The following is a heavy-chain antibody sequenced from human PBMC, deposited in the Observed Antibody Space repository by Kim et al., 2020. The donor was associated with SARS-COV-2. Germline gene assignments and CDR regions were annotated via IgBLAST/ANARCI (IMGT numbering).Heavy chain of an antibody. D-gene: IGHD2-21*01. CDR2: IYYSGST. V-gene: IGHV4-59*08. CDR1: GGSISSYY. CDR3: ARHVVSYYYYGMDV. J-gene: IGHJ6*02. Sequence: SETLSLTCTVSGGSISSYYWSWIRQPPGKGLEWIGYIYYSGSTNYNPSLKSRVTISVDTSKNQFSLKLSSVTAADTAVYYCARHVVSYYYYGMDVWGQGTTVTVSS.